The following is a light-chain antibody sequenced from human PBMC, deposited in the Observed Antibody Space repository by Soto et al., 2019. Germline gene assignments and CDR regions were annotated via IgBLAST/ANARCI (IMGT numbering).Light chain of an antibody. J-gene: IGKJ2*01. CDR2: GAS. Sequence: EIVMTQSPATLSVSLGERATLSCRASQNIYTNLAWYQQRPGQAPRLLIYGASTRATGVPARFSGSGSGTDCTRTIISLQSEDFAGYACQQYNYWPPTYTFGQGTKLEIK. CDR1: QNIYTN. CDR3: QQYNYWPPTYT. V-gene: IGKV3-15*01.